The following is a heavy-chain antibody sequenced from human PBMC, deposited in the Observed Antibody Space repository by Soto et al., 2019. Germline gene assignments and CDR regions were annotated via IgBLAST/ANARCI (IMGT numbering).Heavy chain of an antibody. Sequence: ASVKVSCKASGYTFTSYAMHWVRQAPGQRLEWMGWINAGNGNTKYAQKFQGRVTMTRDTSTSTAYMELRSLRSEDTAVYYCARVKASGWLNWFDPWGQGTLVTVS. V-gene: IGHV1-3*01. D-gene: IGHD6-19*01. CDR3: ARVKASGWLNWFDP. CDR2: INAGNGNT. J-gene: IGHJ5*02. CDR1: GYTFTSYA.